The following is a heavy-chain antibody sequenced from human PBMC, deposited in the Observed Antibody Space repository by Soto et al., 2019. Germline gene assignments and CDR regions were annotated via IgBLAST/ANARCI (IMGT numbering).Heavy chain of an antibody. Sequence: ASVKVSCKASGYTFTSYAVHWVRQAPGQRLEWMGWINAGNGNTKYSQKFQGRVTITRDTSASTAYMELSSLRAGDTAVYYCAREPHPNYDYWGQGTLVTVSS. CDR2: INAGNGNT. J-gene: IGHJ4*02. CDR1: GYTFTSYA. CDR3: AREPHPNYDY. V-gene: IGHV1-3*01.